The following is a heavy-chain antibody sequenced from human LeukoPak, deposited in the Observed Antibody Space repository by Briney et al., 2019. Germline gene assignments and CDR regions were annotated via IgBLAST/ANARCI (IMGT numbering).Heavy chain of an antibody. CDR3: ARHYSSGWSDC. Sequence: SETLSLTCTVSGGSISSYYWSWIRQPPGKGLEWIGYIYYSGSTNYNPSLKSRVTISVDTSKNQFSLKLNSVTAADTAVYYCARHYSSGWSDCWGQGTLVTVSS. CDR1: GGSISSYY. CDR2: IYYSGST. J-gene: IGHJ5*01. V-gene: IGHV4-59*08. D-gene: IGHD6-19*01.